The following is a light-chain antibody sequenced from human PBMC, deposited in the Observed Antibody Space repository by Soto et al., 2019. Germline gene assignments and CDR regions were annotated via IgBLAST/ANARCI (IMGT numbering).Light chain of an antibody. CDR3: MQGTHWPPT. J-gene: IGKJ1*01. V-gene: IGKV2-30*02. CDR2: KVS. CDR1: QSLVRSDGDTY. Sequence: DVVMTQSQLSLTVTLGQPASISCRSSQSLVRSDGDTYLNWFQQRPGQSPRRLIYKVSNWDSGVPGRFSGSGSGTDFTLRISRLEAEYVGVYYFMQGTHWPPTFVPGTKVEI.